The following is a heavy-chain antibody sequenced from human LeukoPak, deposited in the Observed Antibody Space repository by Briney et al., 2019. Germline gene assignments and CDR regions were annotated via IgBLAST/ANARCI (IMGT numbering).Heavy chain of an antibody. D-gene: IGHD2-15*01. V-gene: IGHV4-34*01. CDR2: INHSGNT. J-gene: IGHJ4*02. CDR1: GGSFSGYY. Sequence: TSETLSLTCAVYGGSFSGYYWSWIRQPPGKGLEWIGEINHSGNTNYNPSLKSRFTISVDTSKNQFSLKLSSVTAADTAVYYCARGRAESLLLPFDYWGQGTLVTVST. CDR3: ARGRAESLLLPFDY.